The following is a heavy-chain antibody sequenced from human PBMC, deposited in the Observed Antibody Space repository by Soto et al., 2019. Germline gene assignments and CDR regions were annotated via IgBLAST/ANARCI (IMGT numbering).Heavy chain of an antibody. J-gene: IGHJ5*02. V-gene: IGHV4-59*01. CDR1: GGSISSYY. CDR3: ARDLGFCSTTSCYPWFDP. CDR2: IYYSGTT. Sequence: PSETLSLTCTVSGGSISSYYWSWIRQPPGKELEWIGYIYYSGTTNYNPSLKSRVSISADTSKNQFSLKLSSVTAADTAVYYCARDLGFCSTTSCYPWFDPWGLGTLVTVSS. D-gene: IGHD2-2*01.